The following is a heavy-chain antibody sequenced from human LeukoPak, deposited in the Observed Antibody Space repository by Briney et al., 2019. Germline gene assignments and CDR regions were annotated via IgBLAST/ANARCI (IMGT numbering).Heavy chain of an antibody. Sequence: ASVKVSCKASGYTFTSYDINWMRQAPGQGLEWMGWMNPNSGNTGYAQKFQGRVTMTRNTSISTAYMELSSLRSEDTAVYYCARAYYDILTGYYSDYWGQGTLVTVSS. D-gene: IGHD3-9*01. CDR1: GYTFTSYD. CDR2: MNPNSGNT. J-gene: IGHJ4*02. V-gene: IGHV1-8*01. CDR3: ARAYYDILTGYYSDY.